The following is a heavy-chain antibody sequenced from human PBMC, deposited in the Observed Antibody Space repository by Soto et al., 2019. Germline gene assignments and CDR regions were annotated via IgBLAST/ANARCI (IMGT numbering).Heavy chain of an antibody. CDR1: GGSISSSNW. Sequence: SETLSVTCAVSGGSISSSNWWSWVRQPPGKGLEWIGEIYHSGSTNYNPSLKSRVTISVDKSKNQFSLKLSSVTAADTAVYYCARAPMVRGVIRNWFDPWGQGTLVTVSS. D-gene: IGHD3-10*01. CDR2: IYHSGST. V-gene: IGHV4-4*02. CDR3: ARAPMVRGVIRNWFDP. J-gene: IGHJ5*02.